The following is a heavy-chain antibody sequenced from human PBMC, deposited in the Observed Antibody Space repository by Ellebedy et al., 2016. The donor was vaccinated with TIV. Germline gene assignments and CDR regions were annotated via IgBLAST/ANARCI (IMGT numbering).Heavy chain of an antibody. V-gene: IGHV1-8*01. J-gene: IGHJ5*02. CDR3: VVGLFHP. Sequence: AASVKVSCKTSGYPFLNYDINWVRQATGQGLEYLGWMKPGSGTTGYAQKFEGRVTMTRNTSTSTAYMELSSLRSDDTAVYYCVVGLFHPWGQGTLVSVSS. CDR1: GYPFLNYD. CDR2: MKPGSGTT. D-gene: IGHD3/OR15-3a*01.